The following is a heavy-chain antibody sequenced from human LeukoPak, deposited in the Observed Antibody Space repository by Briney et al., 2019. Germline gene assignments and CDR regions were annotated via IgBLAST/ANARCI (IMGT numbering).Heavy chain of an antibody. Sequence: PGGSLRLSCAASGFTFSSYCMHWVRQAPGKGLEWVAFIWCEGSNKYYADSVKGRFTISRDNFKNTVYLQMNSLRAEEPAAHHCTTDRSSAWYWVDYWGPGTPVTVSS. J-gene: IGHJ4*02. V-gene: IGHV3-30*02. D-gene: IGHD6-19*01. CDR1: GFTFSSYC. CDR2: IWCEGSNK. CDR3: TTDRSSAWYWVDY.